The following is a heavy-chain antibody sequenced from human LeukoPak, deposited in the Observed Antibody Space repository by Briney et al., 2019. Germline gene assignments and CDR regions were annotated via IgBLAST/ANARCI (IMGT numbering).Heavy chain of an antibody. CDR3: AKVPGGYYFDY. Sequence: PGGSLRLSCAASGFTFSSYSMNWVRQAPGKGLEWVSAISGSGGRTYYADSVKGRFTISRDNSKNTLYLQMNSLRAEDTAVYYCAKVPGGYYFDYWGQGTLVTVSS. J-gene: IGHJ4*02. V-gene: IGHV3-23*01. CDR1: GFTFSSYS. D-gene: IGHD1-14*01. CDR2: ISGSGGRT.